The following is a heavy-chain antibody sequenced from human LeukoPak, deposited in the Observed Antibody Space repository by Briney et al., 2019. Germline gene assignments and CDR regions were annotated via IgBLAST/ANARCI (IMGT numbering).Heavy chain of an antibody. CDR1: GFTFSSYG. D-gene: IGHD6-19*01. J-gene: IGHJ4*02. V-gene: IGHV3-30*03. CDR2: ISYDGSNK. Sequence: GGSLRLSCAASGFTFSSYGMHWVRQAPGRGLEWVAVISYDGSNKYYADSVKGRFTISRDNSKNTLYLQMNSLRAEDTAVYYCARDSSGDGYFDYWGQGTLVTVSS. CDR3: ARDSSGDGYFDY.